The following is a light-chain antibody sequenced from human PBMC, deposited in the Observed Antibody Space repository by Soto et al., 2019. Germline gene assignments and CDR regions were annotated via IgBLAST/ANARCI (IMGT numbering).Light chain of an antibody. CDR1: QYINTR. CDR3: QQRSNLILT. Sequence: IGLTQSPATLSSIQGDRVTLSCRASQYINTRLAWYQHRPGQAPRLLIYDASNRAPGIPARFSGSGSGTDFTLTISSLEPEDFAVYYCQQRSNLILTFGGGSNV. V-gene: IGKV3-11*01. J-gene: IGKJ4*01. CDR2: DAS.